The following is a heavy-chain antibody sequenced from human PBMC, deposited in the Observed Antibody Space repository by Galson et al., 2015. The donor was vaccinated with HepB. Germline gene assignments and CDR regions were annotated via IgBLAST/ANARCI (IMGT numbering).Heavy chain of an antibody. V-gene: IGHV1-18*01. CDR2: ISAYNGNT. CDR1: GYTFTSYG. Sequence: QSGAEVKKPGASVKVSCKASGYTFTSYGISWVRQAPGQGLEWMGWISAYNGNTNYAQKLQGRVTMTTDTSTSTAYMELRSLRSDDTAVYYCARGALVAVVNANLNNWFDPWGRGTLVTVSS. J-gene: IGHJ5*02. D-gene: IGHD2-15*01. CDR3: ARGALVAVVNANLNNWFDP.